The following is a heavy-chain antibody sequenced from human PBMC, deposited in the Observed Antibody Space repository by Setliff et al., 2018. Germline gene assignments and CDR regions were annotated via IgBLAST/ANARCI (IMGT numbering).Heavy chain of an antibody. CDR1: DDSFTSSRYY. V-gene: IGHV4-39*01. CDR3: VRPGGTTVVARHFDY. D-gene: IGHD2-15*01. CDR2: ISYSGTP. J-gene: IGHJ4*01. Sequence: SETLSLTCTISDDSFTSSRYYWGWIRQAPGSGLEWIGSISYSGTPYYNASVESRVTISIDTSRNQFSLELRSVTVADTATYYCVRPGGTTVVARHFDYWGSGILVTVSS.